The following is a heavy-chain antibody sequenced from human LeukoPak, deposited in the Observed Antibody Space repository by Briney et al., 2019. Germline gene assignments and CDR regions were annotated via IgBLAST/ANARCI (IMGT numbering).Heavy chain of an antibody. D-gene: IGHD1-1*01. V-gene: IGHV3-23*01. CDR2: ISGSGGST. J-gene: IGHJ4*02. Sequence: GGSLRLSCATSGFTFSSYAMSWVRQAPGKGLEWVSAISGSGGSTYYADSVKGRFTISRDNSKNTLYLQMNSLRAEDTAVYYCARELDAVGNFDYWGQGTLVTVSS. CDR3: ARELDAVGNFDY. CDR1: GFTFSSYA.